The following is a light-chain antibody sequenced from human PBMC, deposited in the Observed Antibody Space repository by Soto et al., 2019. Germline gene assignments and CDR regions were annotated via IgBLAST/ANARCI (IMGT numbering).Light chain of an antibody. V-gene: IGKV1-5*03. CDR3: HQYNSFPT. CDR2: KAS. J-gene: IGKJ1*01. CDR1: QSISSW. Sequence: DIQMTQSPSTLSASVGDRVTITCRASQSISSWLAWYQQKPGKAPKLLIYKASSLESGVPSRFSGSGSGTEFTLNISSLQPDDFATYYCHQYNSFPTFGQGTKVEIK.